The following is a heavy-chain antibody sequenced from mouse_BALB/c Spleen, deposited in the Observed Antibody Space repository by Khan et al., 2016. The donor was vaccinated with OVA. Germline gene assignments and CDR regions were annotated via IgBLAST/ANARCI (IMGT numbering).Heavy chain of an antibody. CDR2: IYPGNSDT. D-gene: IGHD2-1*01. CDR3: TRNGFGNYESGDY. Sequence: IQLVQSGTVLARPGASVKMSCKASGYTFTSYWMHWVKQRPGQGLEWIGAIYPGNSDTNYNQKFKGKAKLTAVTSTSTAYMELNSLTNEDSAVYDCTRNGFGNYESGDYWGQGTTLTGSS. J-gene: IGHJ2*01. CDR1: GYTFTSYW. V-gene: IGHV1-5*01.